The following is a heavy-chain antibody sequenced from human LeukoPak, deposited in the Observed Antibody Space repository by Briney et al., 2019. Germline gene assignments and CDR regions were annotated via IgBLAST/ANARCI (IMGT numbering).Heavy chain of an antibody. Sequence: PGGSLRLSCAASGFTFSTYAINWVRQAPGRGLEWVSSISGSGSNTHNADSVRGRFTISRDNSKNTVYLQMNSLRAEDTAIYFCARGRRIGTNSYYFDYWGQGALVTVSS. CDR1: GFTFSTYA. J-gene: IGHJ4*02. CDR3: ARGRRIGTNSYYFDY. D-gene: IGHD1-26*01. CDR2: ISGSGSNT. V-gene: IGHV3-23*01.